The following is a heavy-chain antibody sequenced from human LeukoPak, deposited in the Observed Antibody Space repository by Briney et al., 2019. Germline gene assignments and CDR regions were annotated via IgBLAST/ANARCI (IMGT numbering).Heavy chain of an antibody. CDR3: ARVPDRRVAGNSLGDYFDY. Sequence: SETLSLTCAVYGGSFSGYYWSWIRQPPGKGLEWIGEINHSGSTNYNPSLKSRVTISVDTSKNQFSLKLSSVTAADTAVYYCARVPDRRVAGNSLGDYFDYWGQGTLVTVSS. J-gene: IGHJ4*02. CDR2: INHSGST. V-gene: IGHV4-34*01. CDR1: GGSFSGYY. D-gene: IGHD6-19*01.